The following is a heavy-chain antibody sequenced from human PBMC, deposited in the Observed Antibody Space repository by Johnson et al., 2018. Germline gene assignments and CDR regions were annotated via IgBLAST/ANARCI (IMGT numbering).Heavy chain of an antibody. V-gene: IGHV3-30*18. J-gene: IGHJ4*02. D-gene: IGHD5-18*01. Sequence: VQLVESGGGVVQPGRSLRLSCAASGFTFSSYGIHWVRQAPGKGLEWVAIVSYDGSSKYYADSLKGRFTISRDNSKNTLYLQMNSLRPEDTAVYYCAKDMGEGYSYGLGFVDYWGLGTLVTVAS. CDR1: GFTFSSYG. CDR3: AKDMGEGYSYGLGFVDY. CDR2: VSYDGSSK.